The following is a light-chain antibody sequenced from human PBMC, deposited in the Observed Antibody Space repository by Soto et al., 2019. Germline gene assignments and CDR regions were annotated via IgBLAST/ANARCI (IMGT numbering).Light chain of an antibody. V-gene: IGKV3-15*01. Sequence: EIVMTQSPATLSVSPGERATLSCRASQSVTSNLAWYQQIPGQAPRLLIYGASTRATGVPARFSGSGSGTEFTLTISSLQSEDFAVYYCQQYNNWRPLTFGGWTRVEI. CDR1: QSVTSN. CDR2: GAS. J-gene: IGKJ4*01. CDR3: QQYNNWRPLT.